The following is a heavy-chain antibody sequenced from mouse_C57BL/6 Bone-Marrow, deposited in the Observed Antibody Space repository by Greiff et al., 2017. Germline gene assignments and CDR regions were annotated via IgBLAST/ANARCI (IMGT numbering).Heavy chain of an antibody. CDR3: ARDRTTVEATRFDD. V-gene: IGHV5-4*01. J-gene: IGHJ2*01. Sequence: EVQLQASGGGLVKPGGSLKLSCAASGFTFSSYAMSWVRQTPEQSLEWVATISDGGSYTYYPDNVKGRFTISRDNAKNKLYMQMSHLKSEDSAVYYGARDRTTVEATRFDDWGQGTTLTVSS. CDR1: GFTFSSYA. CDR2: ISDGGSYT. D-gene: IGHD1-1*01.